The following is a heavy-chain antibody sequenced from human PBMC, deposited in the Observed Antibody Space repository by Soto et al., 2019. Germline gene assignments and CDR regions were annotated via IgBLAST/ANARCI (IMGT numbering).Heavy chain of an antibody. V-gene: IGHV4-39*01. CDR2: IHYSGST. J-gene: IGHJ4*02. CDR1: GGSISSSSFY. D-gene: IGHD3-22*01. Sequence: PSETLSLTCTVSGGSISSSSFYWGWIRQPPGKGLEWIGSIHYSGSTYYNPSLKSRVTISVDTSKNQFSLKLRSVTAADTAVYYCARPDYYDNSAYYAYFDYWGQGTLVTVSS. CDR3: ARPDYYDNSAYYAYFDY.